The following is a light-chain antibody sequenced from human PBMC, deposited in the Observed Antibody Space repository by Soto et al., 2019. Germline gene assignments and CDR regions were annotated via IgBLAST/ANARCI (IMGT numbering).Light chain of an antibody. J-gene: IGLJ1*01. CDR2: NNN. CDR1: SSNIGSNS. V-gene: IGLV1-44*01. Sequence: QSVLTQPPSASGTPGQRVTISCSGSSSNIGSNSVNWYQQLPGTAPKLLIYNNNQRPLGVPDRFSGSKSGTSASLAITGLQSEDEADYYCAAWDDRLRGYVFGTGTKLTVL. CDR3: AAWDDRLRGYV.